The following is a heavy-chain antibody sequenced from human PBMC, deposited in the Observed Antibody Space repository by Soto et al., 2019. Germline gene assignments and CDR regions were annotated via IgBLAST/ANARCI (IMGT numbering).Heavy chain of an antibody. CDR1: GFTFSSYA. V-gene: IGHV3-23*01. J-gene: IGHJ6*02. D-gene: IGHD6-19*01. CDR3: AKDSSGWYSYYYGMDV. CDR2: ISGSGGST. Sequence: GGSLRLSCAASGFTFSSYAMSWVRQAPGKGLEWVSAISGSGGSTYYADSVKGRFTISRDNSKNTLYLQMNSLRAEDTAVYYCAKDSSGWYSYYYGMDVWGQGTTVTVSS.